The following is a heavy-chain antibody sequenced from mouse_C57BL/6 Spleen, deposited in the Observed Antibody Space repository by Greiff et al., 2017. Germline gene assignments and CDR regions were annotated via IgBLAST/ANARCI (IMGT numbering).Heavy chain of an antibody. V-gene: IGHV3-6*01. D-gene: IGHD2-5*01. J-gene: IGHJ4*01. CDR2: ISYDGSN. CDR1: GYSITSGYY. CDR3: ARNSNYYYYAMDY. Sequence: VQLKESGPGLVKPSQSLSLTCSVTGYSITSGYYWNWIRQFPGNKLEWMGYISYDGSNNYNPSLKNRISITRDTSKNQFFLKLNSVTTEDTATYYCARNSNYYYYAMDYWGQGTSVTVSS.